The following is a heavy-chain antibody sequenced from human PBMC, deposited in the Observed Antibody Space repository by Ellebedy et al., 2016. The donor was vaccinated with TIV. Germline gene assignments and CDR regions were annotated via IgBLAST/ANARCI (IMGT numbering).Heavy chain of an antibody. CDR2: IYSGGGT. Sequence: GGSLRLSCAASGFAFSNHAMNWVRQAPGKGLEWVSVIYSGGGTYYADSVKGRFTLSRDNSKNTLYLQMNSLRAEDTAMYYCARPDLDYWGQGTLVSVSS. CDR1: GFAFSNHA. CDR3: ARPDLDY. V-gene: IGHV3-53*01. J-gene: IGHJ4*02.